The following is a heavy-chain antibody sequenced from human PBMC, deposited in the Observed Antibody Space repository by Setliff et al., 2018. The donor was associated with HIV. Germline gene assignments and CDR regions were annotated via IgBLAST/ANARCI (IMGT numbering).Heavy chain of an antibody. J-gene: IGHJ6*03. CDR3: ARWVDDNSEGSYYHYMDV. CDR2: ISGYNGCT. Sequence: RASVKVSCKASGYTFTSYGVSWVRQAPGQGLEWMGLISGYNGCTKYPQKFQGRVTMTTDTSTSTVYMELTSLTSDDTAGYYCARWVDDNSEGSYYHYMDVWGNGASVTVSS. V-gene: IGHV1-18*01. CDR1: GYTFTSYG. D-gene: IGHD6-25*01.